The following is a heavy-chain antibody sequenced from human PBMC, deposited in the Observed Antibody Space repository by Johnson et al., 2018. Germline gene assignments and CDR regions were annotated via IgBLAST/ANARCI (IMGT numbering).Heavy chain of an antibody. Sequence: VQLVQSGGGLVQPGRSLRLSCAASGFRFDDYVMHWVRQAPGKGLEWVSTINWNSGLIAYADSVKGRFTISRDNAKNSLYLQMNSLRPEDTALYYYAKLPTTYGDYVGHYAMDVWGQGTTVTVS. CDR3: AKLPTTYGDYVGHYAMDV. D-gene: IGHD4-17*01. V-gene: IGHV3-9*01. CDR2: INWNSGLI. J-gene: IGHJ6*02. CDR1: GFRFDDYV.